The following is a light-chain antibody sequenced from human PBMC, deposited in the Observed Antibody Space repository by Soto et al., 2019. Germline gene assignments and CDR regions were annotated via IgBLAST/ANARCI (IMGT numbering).Light chain of an antibody. J-gene: IGKJ4*01. CDR2: DSS. Sequence: DFQMTQSPSSLSASVGDRVTITCQASQDISNYLNWHQQKPGKGPKLLIHDSSNLEIGVPSRFSGSGSGTDFTLTIDNLQPEDIATYYCQQYENLPSFGGGTKVDIK. CDR1: QDISNY. V-gene: IGKV1-33*01. CDR3: QQYENLPS.